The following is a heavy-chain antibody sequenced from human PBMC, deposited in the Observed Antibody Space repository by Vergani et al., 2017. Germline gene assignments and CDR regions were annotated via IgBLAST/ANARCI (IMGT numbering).Heavy chain of an antibody. V-gene: IGHV4-59*01. J-gene: IGHJ6*02. Sequence: QVQLPESGPGLVKPSETLSLTCTVSGGSISSYYWSWIRQPPGKGLEWIGYIYYSGSTNYNPSLKSRVTISVDTSKNQFSLKLSSVTDADTAVYYCARELSYYYGSGSDDYNPYYYEGMDVWGRGTTVTVSS. D-gene: IGHD3-10*01. CDR3: ARELSYYYGSGSDDYNPYYYEGMDV. CDR1: GGSISSYY. CDR2: IYYSGST.